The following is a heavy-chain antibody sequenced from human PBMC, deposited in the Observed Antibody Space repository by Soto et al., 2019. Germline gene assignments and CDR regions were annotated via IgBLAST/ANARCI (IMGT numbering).Heavy chain of an antibody. Sequence: ASVKVSCKASGYTFTGYYMHWVRQAPGQGLEWMGWINPNSGGTNYAQKFQGRVTMTRDTSISTAYMELSRLRSDDTAVYYCARTGYSSSWYGGGWYYYGMDVWGQGTTVTVS. J-gene: IGHJ6*02. CDR3: ARTGYSSSWYGGGWYYYGMDV. CDR1: GYTFTGYY. CDR2: INPNSGGT. V-gene: IGHV1-2*02. D-gene: IGHD6-13*01.